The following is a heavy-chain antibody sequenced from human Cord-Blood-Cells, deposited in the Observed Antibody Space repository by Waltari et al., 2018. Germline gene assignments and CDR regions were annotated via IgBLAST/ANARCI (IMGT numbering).Heavy chain of an antibody. CDR2: IYYSGST. V-gene: IGHV4-39*01. D-gene: IGHD2-2*02. CDR3: ARHLRVVPAAIGWFDP. J-gene: IGHJ5*02. CDR1: GGSISSSSYY. Sequence: QLQLQESGPGLVKPSETLSLTCTVPGGSISSSSYYWGWIRQPPGKGLEWIGSIYYSGSTYYTPSLKSRITIAVDTSKNQFALKLSSVTAADTAVYYCARHLRVVPAAIGWFDPWGQGTLVTVSS.